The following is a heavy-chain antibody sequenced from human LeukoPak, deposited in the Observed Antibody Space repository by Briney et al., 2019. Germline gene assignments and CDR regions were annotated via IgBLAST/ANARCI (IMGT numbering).Heavy chain of an antibody. D-gene: IGHD3-10*01. V-gene: IGHV4-31*03. CDR3: SRGGYYANDAFDI. Sequence: SETLSLTCTVSGGSIGRGSNYWSWIRQHPGKGLEWIGYISYSGSTYCNPSLKSRVTIAVDTSKNQFSLKLSSVTAADTAVYYCSRGGYYANDAFDIWGQGTMVTVSS. CDR2: ISYSGST. CDR1: GGSIGRGSNY. J-gene: IGHJ3*02.